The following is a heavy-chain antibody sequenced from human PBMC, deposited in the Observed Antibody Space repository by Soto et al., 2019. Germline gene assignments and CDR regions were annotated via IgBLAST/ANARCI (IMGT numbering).Heavy chain of an antibody. CDR2: INAGNGHT. D-gene: IGHD3-16*01. CDR3: ARDFSGGLYDAFEF. V-gene: IGHV1-3*01. CDR1: GYTFTSYA. Sequence: QVQLVQSGAELKKLGASVKVSCKASGYTFTSYALHWVRQAPGQRLEWMGWINAGNGHTKYSREFLDRRTITMDSSASTAYMELRSLKSADTSVFYCARDFSGGLYDAFEFWGQGTMVTVSS. J-gene: IGHJ3*01.